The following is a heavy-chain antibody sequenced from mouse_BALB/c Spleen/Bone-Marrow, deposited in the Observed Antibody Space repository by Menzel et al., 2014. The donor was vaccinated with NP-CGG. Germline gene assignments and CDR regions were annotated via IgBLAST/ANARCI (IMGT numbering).Heavy chain of an antibody. J-gene: IGHJ1*01. CDR2: IWAGGST. Sequence: VKLVESGPGLVAPSQSLSIPCTVSGFSLTSYGVHWVRQPPGKGLEWLGVIWAGGSTNYYSALLSRLSISKDNSKNQVIVKMNSLQTDDKAMYYCARGGGNGDFDDWGAGTTVTVSS. CDR3: ARGGGNGDFDD. D-gene: IGHD2-1*01. V-gene: IGHV2-9*02. CDR1: GFSLTSYG.